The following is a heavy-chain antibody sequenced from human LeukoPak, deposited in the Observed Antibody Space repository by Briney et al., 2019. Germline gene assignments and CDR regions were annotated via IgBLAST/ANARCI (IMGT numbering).Heavy chain of an antibody. V-gene: IGHV3-23*01. Sequence: GGSLRLSCAASGFTFSSYAMSWVRQAPGKGLEWVSAISGSGGSTYYADSVKGRFTISRDNSENTLYLRMNSLRAEDTAVYYCAKSPYYYETSGFDCWGQGTPVTVSS. CDR3: AKSPYYYETSGFDC. CDR1: GFTFSSYA. J-gene: IGHJ4*02. CDR2: ISGSGGST. D-gene: IGHD3-22*01.